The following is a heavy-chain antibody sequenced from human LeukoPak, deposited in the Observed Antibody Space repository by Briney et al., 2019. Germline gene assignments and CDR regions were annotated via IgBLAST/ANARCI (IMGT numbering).Heavy chain of an antibody. CDR2: MNPNSGNT. V-gene: IGHV1-8*01. Sequence: ASVKVSCKASGYTFTSYDINWVRQATGQGPEWMGWMNPNSGNTGYAQKFQGRVTMTRNTSISTAYMELSSLRSEDTAVYYCARVGGRRVYYGMDVWGQGTTVTVSS. CDR1: GYTFTSYD. CDR3: ARVGGRRVYYGMDV. D-gene: IGHD2-15*01. J-gene: IGHJ6*02.